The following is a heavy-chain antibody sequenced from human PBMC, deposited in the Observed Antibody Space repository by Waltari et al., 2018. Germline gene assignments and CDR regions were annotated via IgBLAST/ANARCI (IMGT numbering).Heavy chain of an antibody. CDR2: INAGNGNT. V-gene: IGHV1-3*01. D-gene: IGHD3-3*01. J-gene: IGHJ6*02. Sequence: QVQLVQSGAEVKKPGASVKVSCKASGYTFTSYAMHWVRQAPGQRLEWMGWINAGNGNTKYSQKFQGRVTITRDTSASTAYMELSSLRSEDTAVYYCARFGVEDYDFTGYGMDVWGQGTTVTVSS. CDR1: GYTFTSYA. CDR3: ARFGVEDYDFTGYGMDV.